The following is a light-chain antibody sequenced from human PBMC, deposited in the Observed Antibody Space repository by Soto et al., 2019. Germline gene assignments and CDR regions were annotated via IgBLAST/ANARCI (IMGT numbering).Light chain of an antibody. J-gene: IGLJ3*02. CDR2: DVY. Sequence: QSALTQPRSVSGSPGQSVTISCTGTSRDVAAYDFVSWYKQVPGKAPKLIIYDVYKRPSGVPDRFSASKSGYTASLTISGLQTEDEADYFCCSYAGDYIFVFGGGTQLTVL. CDR1: SRDVAAYDF. CDR3: CSYAGDYIFV. V-gene: IGLV2-11*01.